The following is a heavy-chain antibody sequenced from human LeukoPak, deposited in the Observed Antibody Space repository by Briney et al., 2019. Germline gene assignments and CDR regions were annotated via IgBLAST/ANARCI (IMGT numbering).Heavy chain of an antibody. D-gene: IGHD3-3*01. CDR2: IKSKTDGGTT. Sequence: GGSLRLSCAASGFTFSNAWMSWVRQAPGKGLEWVGRIKSKTDGGTTDYTAPVKGRFTISRDDSKNTLYLQMNSLKTEDTAVYYCTTGFPPYYDFWSGSNDDYWGQGTLVTVSS. CDR3: TTGFPPYYDFWSGSNDDY. CDR1: GFTFSNAW. J-gene: IGHJ4*02. V-gene: IGHV3-15*01.